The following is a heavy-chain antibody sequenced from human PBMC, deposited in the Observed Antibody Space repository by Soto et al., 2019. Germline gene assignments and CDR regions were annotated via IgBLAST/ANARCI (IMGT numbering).Heavy chain of an antibody. Sequence: ASVKVSCKASGYTFTSYDINWVRQATGQGLEWMGWMNPNSGNTGYAQKFQGRVTMTRNTSISTAYMELSSLRSEDTAVYYCAGHYGSGGYRPYYYYGIDVWGQGTTVTVSS. CDR1: GYTFTSYD. CDR3: AGHYGSGGYRPYYYYGIDV. J-gene: IGHJ6*02. V-gene: IGHV1-8*01. D-gene: IGHD3-10*01. CDR2: MNPNSGNT.